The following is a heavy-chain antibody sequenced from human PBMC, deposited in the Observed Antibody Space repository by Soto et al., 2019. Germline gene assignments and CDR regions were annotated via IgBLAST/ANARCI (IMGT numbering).Heavy chain of an antibody. CDR2: ISAYNGNT. V-gene: IGHV1-18*01. Sequence: ASVKVSCKASGYTFTSYGISWVRQAPGQGLEWMGWISAYNGNTNYAQKLQGRVTMTTDTSTSTAYMELRRLRSDDTAVYYCARGKKGVGYCSGGNCYSIDNRPHLDYWGQGTLVTVSS. J-gene: IGHJ4*02. D-gene: IGHD2-15*01. CDR3: ARGKKGVGYCSGGNCYSIDNRPHLDY. CDR1: GYTFTSYG.